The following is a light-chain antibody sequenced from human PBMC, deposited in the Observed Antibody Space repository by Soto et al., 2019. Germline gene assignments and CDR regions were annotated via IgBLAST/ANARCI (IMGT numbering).Light chain of an antibody. CDR3: QQYYQWPPT. CDR1: QSVSRN. V-gene: IGKV3D-15*01. J-gene: IGKJ1*01. Sequence: EIVMMQSPATLSVSPGERVTLSCRASQSVSRNLAWYQQKPGQAPRLLIQGASTRATGIPDRFSGSGSGAEFTLTISSLQSEDFAVYYGQQYYQWPPTFGQGTKVEIK. CDR2: GAS.